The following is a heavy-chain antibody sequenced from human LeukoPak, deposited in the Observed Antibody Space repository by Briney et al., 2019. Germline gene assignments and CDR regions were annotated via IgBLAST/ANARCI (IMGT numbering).Heavy chain of an antibody. V-gene: IGHV3-53*01. CDR3: AREPPSLLWFGSFDY. CDR1: GFIVSNDY. D-gene: IGHD3-10*01. Sequence: GGSLRLSCAASGFIVSNDYMSWVRQAPGRGLEWVSAFYTDGNTYYADSVKGRFTIFRDNSKNTLYLQMNSLRAEDTAVYYCAREPPSLLWFGSFDYWSQGTLVTVSS. CDR2: FYTDGNT. J-gene: IGHJ4*02.